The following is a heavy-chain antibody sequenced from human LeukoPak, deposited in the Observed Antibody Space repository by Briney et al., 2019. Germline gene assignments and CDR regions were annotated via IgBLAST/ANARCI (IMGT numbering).Heavy chain of an antibody. V-gene: IGHV3-30-3*01. Sequence: PGGSLRLSCAASGFTFSSYAMHWVSQAPGKGLEWVAVISYDGSNKYYADSVKGRFTISRDNSKNTLYLQMSSLRAEDTAVYYCAREGYSYGYNWFDPWGQGTLVTVSS. CDR3: AREGYSYGYNWFDP. CDR1: GFTFSSYA. D-gene: IGHD5-18*01. CDR2: ISYDGSNK. J-gene: IGHJ5*02.